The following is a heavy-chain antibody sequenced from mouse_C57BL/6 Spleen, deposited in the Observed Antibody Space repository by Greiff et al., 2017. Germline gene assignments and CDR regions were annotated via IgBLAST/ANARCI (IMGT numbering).Heavy chain of an antibody. J-gene: IGHJ1*03. D-gene: IGHD1-1*01. CDR2: ISGGGGNT. Sequence: DVKLVESGGGLVKPGGSLKLSCAASGFTFSSYTMSWVRQTPEKRLEWVATISGGGGNTYYPDSVKGRFTISRDNAKNTLYLQLRSLRSEDTALYYCASLLRVWYFYVWGIGTTVTVSS. CDR1: GFTFSSYT. V-gene: IGHV5-9*01. CDR3: ASLLRVWYFYV.